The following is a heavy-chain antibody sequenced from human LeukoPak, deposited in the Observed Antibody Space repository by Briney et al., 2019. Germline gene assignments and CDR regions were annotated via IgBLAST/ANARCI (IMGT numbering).Heavy chain of an antibody. V-gene: IGHV6-1*01. CDR1: GDSVSSNSAA. J-gene: IGHJ5*02. D-gene: IGHD5-18*01. Sequence: SQTLSLTCAISGDSVSSNSAAWNWIRQSPSRGLEWLGRTYYRSTWYDDYAESVRSRITIKADTSKNQVSLHLNSVSPDDTAVYYCARESSYLAWFDPWGQGTLVTVSS. CDR2: TYYRSTWYD. CDR3: ARESSYLAWFDP.